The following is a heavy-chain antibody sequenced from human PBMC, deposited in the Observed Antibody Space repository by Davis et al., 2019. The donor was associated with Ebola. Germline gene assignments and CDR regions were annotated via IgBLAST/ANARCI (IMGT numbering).Heavy chain of an antibody. D-gene: IGHD3-22*01. Sequence: SVKVSCKASGGTFSSYAISWVRQAPGQGLEWMGGIIPILGIANYAQKFQGRVTITADESTSTAYMELSSLRSEDTAVYYCARTYYYDSSGYYVGAYYFDYWGQGTLVTVSS. J-gene: IGHJ4*02. CDR2: IIPILGIA. CDR3: ARTYYYDSSGYYVGAYYFDY. CDR1: GGTFSSYA. V-gene: IGHV1-69*10.